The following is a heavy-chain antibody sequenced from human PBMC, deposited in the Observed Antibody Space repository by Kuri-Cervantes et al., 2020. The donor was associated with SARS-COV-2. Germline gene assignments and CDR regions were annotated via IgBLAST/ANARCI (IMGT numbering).Heavy chain of an antibody. CDR1: GYSFTSYW. D-gene: IGHD3-3*01. CDR3: ARLSITIFGALTAPFDS. V-gene: IGHV5-51*01. Sequence: GGSLRLSCKGSGYSFTSYWIAWVRQMPGKGLECMGIIYPGDSDTTYSPSFQGQVTISADKSISTAYLQWSSLKASDTAIYYCARLSITIFGALTAPFDSWGQGTLVTVSS. J-gene: IGHJ5*01. CDR2: IYPGDSDT.